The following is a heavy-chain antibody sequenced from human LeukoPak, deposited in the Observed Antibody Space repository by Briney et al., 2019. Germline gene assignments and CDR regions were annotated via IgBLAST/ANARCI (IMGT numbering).Heavy chain of an antibody. CDR3: ARVSYDSSGYYLFDY. V-gene: IGHV1-2*02. D-gene: IGHD3-22*01. CDR1: GYTFTGYY. CDR2: INPNSGGT. J-gene: IGHJ4*02. Sequence: ASVKVSCKASGYTFTGYYMHWVRQAPGQGLEWMGWINPNSGGTNYAQKFQGRVTMTRDTSISTAYMELSRLRSDDTAVYYCARVSYDSSGYYLFDYSGQGTLVTVSS.